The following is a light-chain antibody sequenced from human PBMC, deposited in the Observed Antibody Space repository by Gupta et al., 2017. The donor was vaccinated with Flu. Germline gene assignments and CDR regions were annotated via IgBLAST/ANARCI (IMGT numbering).Light chain of an antibody. CDR1: QTGLYSNNKNY. V-gene: IGKV4-1*01. CDR3: QQDATHPWT. J-gene: IGKJ1*01. Sequence: VPLGERATINCKSSQTGLYSNNKNYLAWYQQKAGQPPKLLFYCASTRQSGVPDRFSGRGSGTDFTLTISILQAEDVAVYHCQQDATHPWTFGQGTKVEIK. CDR2: CAS.